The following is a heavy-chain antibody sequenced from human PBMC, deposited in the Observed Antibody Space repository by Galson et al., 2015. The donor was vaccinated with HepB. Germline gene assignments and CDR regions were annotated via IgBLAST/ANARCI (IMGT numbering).Heavy chain of an antibody. J-gene: IGHJ6*02. Sequence: SLRLSCAASGFTFSSYSMNWVRQAPGKGLEWVSSISSSSGYIYYADSVKGRFTISRDNAKNSLYLQMNSLRAEDTAVYYCARSLKYCSSTSCHPGYGMDVWGQGTTVTVSS. CDR2: ISSSSGYI. D-gene: IGHD2-2*01. CDR1: GFTFSSYS. V-gene: IGHV3-21*01. CDR3: ARSLKYCSSTSCHPGYGMDV.